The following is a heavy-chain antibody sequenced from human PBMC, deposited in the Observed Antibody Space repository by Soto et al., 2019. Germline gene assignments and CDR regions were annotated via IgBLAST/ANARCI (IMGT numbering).Heavy chain of an antibody. CDR1: GFTFSSYW. J-gene: IGHJ6*02. CDR3: ARGELSRYYYYGMDV. CDR2: IKQDGSEK. V-gene: IGHV3-7*01. Sequence: PGGSLRLSCAASGFTFSSYWMSWVRQAPGKGLEWVANIKQDGSEKYYVDSVKGRFTISRDNAKNSLYLQMNSLRAEDTAVYYCARGELSRYYYYGMDVWGQGTTVTVSS. D-gene: IGHD3-16*02.